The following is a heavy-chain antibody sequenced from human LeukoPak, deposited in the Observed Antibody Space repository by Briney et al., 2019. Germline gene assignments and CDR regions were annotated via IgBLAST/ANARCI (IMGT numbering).Heavy chain of an antibody. CDR3: ARWGYDFWSGQFDY. J-gene: IGHJ4*02. D-gene: IGHD3-3*01. V-gene: IGHV1-69*01. CDR2: IIPIFGTA. CDR1: GGTFSSYA. Sequence: VKVSCKASGGTFSSYAISWVRQAPGQGLEWMGGIIPIFGTANYAQKFQGRVTITADESTITAYMELSRLRSDDTAVYYCARWGYDFWSGQFDYWGQGTLVTVSS.